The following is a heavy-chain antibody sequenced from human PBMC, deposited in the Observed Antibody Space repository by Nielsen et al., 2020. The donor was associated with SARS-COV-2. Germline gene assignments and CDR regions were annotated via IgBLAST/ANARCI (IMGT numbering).Heavy chain of an antibody. CDR2: IGSAGDT. CDR1: GFTFSSYD. Sequence: GEALKISCAASGFTFSSYDMHWVRQATGKGLEWLSAIGSAGDTYYPDSVKGRFTISRESAKNSLFLQMNSLRAGDTAVYYCARGKYYYGLDVWGQGTTVTVSS. CDR3: ARGKYYYGLDV. V-gene: IGHV3-13*04. J-gene: IGHJ6*02.